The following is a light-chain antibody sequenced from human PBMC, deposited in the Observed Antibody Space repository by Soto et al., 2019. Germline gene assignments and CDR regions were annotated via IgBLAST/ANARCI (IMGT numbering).Light chain of an antibody. CDR2: AAS. V-gene: IGKV1-39*01. CDR3: QHSHSTPLT. CDR1: QDISNY. Sequence: DIQMTQSPSSVSASVGDRFTITCHASQDISNYLNWYQQKPGKAPKLLIYAASSLQSGVPSRFSGSGSGTDFTLTISSLQPEDFATYSCQHSHSTPLTFGGGTKVDIK. J-gene: IGKJ4*01.